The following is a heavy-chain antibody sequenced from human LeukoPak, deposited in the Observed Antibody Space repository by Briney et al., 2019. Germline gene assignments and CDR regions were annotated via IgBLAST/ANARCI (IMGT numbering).Heavy chain of an antibody. D-gene: IGHD3-22*01. CDR2: IYSGGST. CDR1: EFSVGSNY. V-gene: IGHV3-53*01. J-gene: IGHJ4*02. Sequence: GGSLRLSCAASEFSVGSNYMSWVRQAPGKGLEWVSLIYSGGSTNYADSVKGRFTISRDNSKNTLYLQMNSLRAEDTAVYYCAKALYSSSGYYPFDYWGQGTLVTVSS. CDR3: AKALYSSSGYYPFDY.